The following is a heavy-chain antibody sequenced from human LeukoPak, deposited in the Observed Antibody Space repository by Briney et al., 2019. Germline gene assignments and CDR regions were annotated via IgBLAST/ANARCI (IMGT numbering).Heavy chain of an antibody. CDR2: ISYDGNNE. D-gene: IGHD2-21*02. CDR1: GFTFSSYA. J-gene: IGHJ6*02. V-gene: IGHV3-30*03. CDR3: AREYGDLNFYYYTMDV. Sequence: RSMRLSCAASGFTFSSYAIHWVRQAPGKGLEWLALISYDGNNELYADSVRGRFSISRDNSKNMLFLQMNSLGPDDTAVYFCAREYGDLNFYYYTMDVWGQGTTVTVSS.